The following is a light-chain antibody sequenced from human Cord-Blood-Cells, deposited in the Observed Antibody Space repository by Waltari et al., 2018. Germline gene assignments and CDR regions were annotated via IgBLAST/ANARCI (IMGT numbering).Light chain of an antibody. Sequence: QSALTQPASVSGSPGQSITIHCTGTSSDVGSYNIVSWYQPHPGKAPKLMIYEGSKRPSGVSNRLSVSKSGNTASLTISGLQADDEADYYCCSYAGSSTWVFGGGTKLTVL. V-gene: IGLV2-23*01. CDR3: CSYAGSSTWV. CDR1: SSDVGSYNI. CDR2: EGS. J-gene: IGLJ3*02.